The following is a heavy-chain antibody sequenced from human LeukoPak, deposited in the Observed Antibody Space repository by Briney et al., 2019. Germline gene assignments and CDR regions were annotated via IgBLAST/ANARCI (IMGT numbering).Heavy chain of an antibody. CDR1: GYTFTSYY. CDR2: ISAYNGNT. CDR3: ARENDGSGRSDY. J-gene: IGHJ4*02. V-gene: IGHV1-18*04. D-gene: IGHD3-10*01. Sequence: ASVKVSCKASGYTFTSYYMHWVRQAPGQGLEWMGWISAYNGNTNYAQKLQGRVTMTTDTSTSTAYMELRSLRSDDTAVYYCARENDGSGRSDYWGQGTLVTVSS.